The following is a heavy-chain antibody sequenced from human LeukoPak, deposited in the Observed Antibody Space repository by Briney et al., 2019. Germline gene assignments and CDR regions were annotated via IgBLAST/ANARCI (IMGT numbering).Heavy chain of an antibody. J-gene: IGHJ3*02. V-gene: IGHV4-30-4*01. CDR2: IYYSGST. CDR1: GGSISSGDYY. CDR3: ARGHYDSSGYWNAYAFDI. Sequence: SETLSLTCTVSGGSISSGDYYWSWIRQPPGKGLEWIGYIYYSGSTYYNPSLKSRVTISVDTSKNQFSLKLSSVTAADTAVYYCARGHYDSSGYWNAYAFDIWGQGTMVTVSS. D-gene: IGHD3-22*01.